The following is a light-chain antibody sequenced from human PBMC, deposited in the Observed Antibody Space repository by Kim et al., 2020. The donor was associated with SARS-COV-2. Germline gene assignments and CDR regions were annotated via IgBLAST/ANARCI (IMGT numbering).Light chain of an antibody. J-gene: IGKJ2*01. Sequence: VSPGERVTLFCKASQRVGSSVAWHQQKPGQAPRLLIYGTSTRLTGVPDRFTGSGSGTDFTLTINSLQSEDFAVYACQQYNKWPPTFGQGTKVDIK. V-gene: IGKV3-15*01. CDR3: QQYNKWPPT. CDR1: QRVGSS. CDR2: GTS.